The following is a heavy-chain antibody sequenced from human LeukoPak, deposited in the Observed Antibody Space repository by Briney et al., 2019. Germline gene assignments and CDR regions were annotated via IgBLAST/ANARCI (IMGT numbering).Heavy chain of an antibody. CDR1: GFTFSSYG. V-gene: IGHV3-30*02. CDR2: IRYDGSNK. J-gene: IGHJ4*02. Sequence: GGSLRLSCAASGFTFSSYGMHWVRQAPGKGLEWVAFIRYDGSNKYYADSVKGRFTISRDNSRNTLYLQMNSLRAEDTAVYYCAKGIAAAAHPFDYWGQGTLVTVSS. D-gene: IGHD6-13*01. CDR3: AKGIAAAAHPFDY.